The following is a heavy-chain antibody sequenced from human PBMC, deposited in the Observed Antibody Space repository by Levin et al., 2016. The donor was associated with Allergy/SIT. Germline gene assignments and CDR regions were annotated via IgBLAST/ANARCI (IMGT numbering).Heavy chain of an antibody. V-gene: IGHV3-30*02. Sequence: GESLKISCAASGFSFSSIGMHWIRQAPGKGLEWVAFIQYDGSQIFYGDSVRGRFTISRDNSKNTLFLQLYRLRPEDTGVYYCVKDVLNWKYDSFDMWGQGTTVTISS. D-gene: IGHD1-7*01. CDR3: VKDVLNWKYDSFDM. CDR1: GFSFSSIG. CDR2: IQYDGSQI. J-gene: IGHJ3*02.